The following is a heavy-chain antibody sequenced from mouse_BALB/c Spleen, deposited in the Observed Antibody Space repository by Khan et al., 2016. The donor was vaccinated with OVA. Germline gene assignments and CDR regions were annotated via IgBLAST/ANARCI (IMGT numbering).Heavy chain of an antibody. D-gene: IGHD2-1*01. J-gene: IGHJ3*01. CDR1: GYTFTTYC. CDR2: IDPSTAYT. CDR3: ARDGLYGIFDY. Sequence: QVQLKQSGAELAKPGASLKMSCTASGYTFTTYCIHWVKQRPGQGLEWFGYIDPSTAYTEYNQKFKDKATLTADKSSSTAYMQLTNLTSEDSAVYDTARDGLYGIFDYWGQGTLVTVST. V-gene: IGHV1-7*01.